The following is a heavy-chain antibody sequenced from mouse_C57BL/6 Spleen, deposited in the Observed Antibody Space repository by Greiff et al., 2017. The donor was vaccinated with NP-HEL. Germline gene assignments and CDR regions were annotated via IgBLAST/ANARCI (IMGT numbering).Heavy chain of an antibody. Sequence: EVKLVESGPVLVKPGASVKMSCKASGYTFTDYYMNWVKQSHGKSLEWIGVINPYNGGTSYNQKFKGKATLTVDKSSSTAYMELNSLTSEDSAVYYCARSGVLRYDYWGQGTTLTVSS. J-gene: IGHJ2*01. CDR1: GYTFTDYY. V-gene: IGHV1-19*01. CDR2: INPYNGGT. CDR3: ARSGVLRYDY. D-gene: IGHD1-1*01.